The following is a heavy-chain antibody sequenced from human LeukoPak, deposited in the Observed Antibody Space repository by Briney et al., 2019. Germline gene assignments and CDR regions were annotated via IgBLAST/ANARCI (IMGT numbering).Heavy chain of an antibody. CDR1: GFTFSSYS. Sequence: GGSLRLSCAASGFTFSSYSMNWVRQAPGKGLEWVSTITRDGSETYYADSVKGRFAISRDNAKDSLYLQMNSLRAEDTAVYYCARKYCSGATCYYFDNWGPGTQVTVSS. D-gene: IGHD2-15*01. V-gene: IGHV3-21*01. J-gene: IGHJ4*02. CDR3: ARKYCSGATCYYFDN. CDR2: ITRDGSET.